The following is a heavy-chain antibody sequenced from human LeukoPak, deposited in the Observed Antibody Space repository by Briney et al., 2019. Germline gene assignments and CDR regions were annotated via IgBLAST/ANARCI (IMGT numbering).Heavy chain of an antibody. J-gene: IGHJ4*02. V-gene: IGHV4-39*01. D-gene: IGHD2/OR15-2a*01. CDR3: ASDLLLKGQRFDY. CDR1: GDSISSGDYY. CDR2: IYYSGST. Sequence: PSETLSLTCTVSGDSISSGDYYWGWIRQPPGKGLEWIGSIYYSGSTYYNPSLKSRVTISVDTSKNQFSLKLSSVTAADTAVYYCASDLLLKGQRFDYWGQGTLVTVSS.